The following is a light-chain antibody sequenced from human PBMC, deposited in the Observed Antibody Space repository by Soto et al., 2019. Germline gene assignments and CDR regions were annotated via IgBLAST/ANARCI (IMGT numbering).Light chain of an antibody. CDR3: QHYNSYSEA. CDR2: KAS. V-gene: IGKV1-5*03. Sequence: DIQMSHSPSTLSGSVGDRVTIPCRPSQTISSWLAWYQQKPGKAPKLLIYKASTLKSGVPSRFSGSGSGTEFTLTISSLQPDDFATYYCQHYNSYSEAFGQGTKVDI. J-gene: IGKJ1*01. CDR1: QTISSW.